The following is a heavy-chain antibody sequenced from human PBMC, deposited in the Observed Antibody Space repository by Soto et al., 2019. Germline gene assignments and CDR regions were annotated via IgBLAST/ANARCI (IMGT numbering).Heavy chain of an antibody. CDR3: ARDSLEGVTIFGVFILGSGLYGMDV. CDR1: GYTFTSYA. Sequence: ASVKVSCKASGYTFTSYATHWVRQAPGQRLEWMGWINAGNGNTKYSQKFQGRVTITRDTSASTAYMELSSLRSEDTAVYYCARDSLEGVTIFGVFILGSGLYGMDVWGQGTTVTVSS. CDR2: INAGNGNT. J-gene: IGHJ6*02. D-gene: IGHD3-3*01. V-gene: IGHV1-3*01.